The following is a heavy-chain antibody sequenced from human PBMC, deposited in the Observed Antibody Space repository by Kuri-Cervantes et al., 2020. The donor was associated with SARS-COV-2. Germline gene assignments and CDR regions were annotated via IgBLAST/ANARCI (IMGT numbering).Heavy chain of an antibody. Sequence: LSLTCAASGFTFSSYAMHWVRQAPGKGLEWVAVISYDGSNKYYADSVKGRFTISRDNSKNTLYLQMNSLRAEDTAVYYCARLTVTTAIDGDYWGQGTLVTDSS. D-gene: IGHD4-11*01. CDR3: ARLTVTTAIDGDY. V-gene: IGHV3-30-3*01. CDR1: GFTFSSYA. J-gene: IGHJ4*02. CDR2: ISYDGSNK.